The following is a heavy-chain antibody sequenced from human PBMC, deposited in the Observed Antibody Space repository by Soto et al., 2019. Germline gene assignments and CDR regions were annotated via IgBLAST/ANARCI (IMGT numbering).Heavy chain of an antibody. CDR3: ARDGAGRYYDILTGYYYYYGMDV. CDR1: GGSISSYY. D-gene: IGHD3-9*01. CDR2: IYYSGST. Sequence: SETLSLTCTVSGGSISSYYWSWIRQPPGKGLEWIGYIYYSGSTNYNPSLKSRVTISVDTSKNQFSLKLSSVTAADTAVYYCARDGAGRYYDILTGYYYYYGMDVWGQGTTVTVSS. V-gene: IGHV4-59*01. J-gene: IGHJ6*02.